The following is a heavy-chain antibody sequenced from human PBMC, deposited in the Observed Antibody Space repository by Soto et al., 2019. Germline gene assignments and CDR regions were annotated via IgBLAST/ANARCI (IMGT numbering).Heavy chain of an antibody. CDR3: ARGGRRSPGMDV. J-gene: IGHJ6*02. Sequence: PSETLSLTCNLSGCSISSGGYYWSWIRQHPGKGLEWIGYIYYSGSTYYNPSLKSRVTISVDTSKNQFSLKLSSVTAADTAVYYCARGGRRSPGMDVWGQGTTVT. CDR2: IYYSGST. V-gene: IGHV4-31*03. CDR1: GCSISSGGYY.